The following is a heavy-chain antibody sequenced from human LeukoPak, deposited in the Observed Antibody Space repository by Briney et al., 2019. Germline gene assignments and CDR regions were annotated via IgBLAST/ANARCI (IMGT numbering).Heavy chain of an antibody. Sequence: SSETLSLTCAVYSGSFSGYYWSWIRQPPGKGLEWIGEINHSGSTNYNPSLKSRVTISVDTSKNQFSLKLSSVTAADTAVYYCARGSGRMEGMDVWGQGNTVTISS. D-gene: IGHD1-1*01. CDR2: INHSGST. CDR1: SGSFSGYY. V-gene: IGHV4-34*01. CDR3: ARGSGRMEGMDV. J-gene: IGHJ6*02.